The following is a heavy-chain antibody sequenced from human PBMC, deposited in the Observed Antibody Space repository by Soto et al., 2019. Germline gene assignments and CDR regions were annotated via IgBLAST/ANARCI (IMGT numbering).Heavy chain of an antibody. J-gene: IGHJ6*02. V-gene: IGHV4-34*01. CDR2: INHSGST. Sequence: PSATLSITCAVYGGSFSGYYWSWIRQPPGKGLEWIGEINHSGSTNYNPSLKSRVTISVDTSKNQFSLQLNSVTPEDTAVYYCARAPNTIFGVVIINDYYYYYGMDVWGQGTTVTVSS. CDR3: ARAPNTIFGVVIINDYYYYYGMDV. CDR1: GGSFSGYY. D-gene: IGHD3-3*01.